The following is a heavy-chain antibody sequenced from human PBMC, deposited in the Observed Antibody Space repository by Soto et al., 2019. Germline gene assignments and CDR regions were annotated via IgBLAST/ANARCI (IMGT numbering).Heavy chain of an antibody. CDR1: GFTFDDYA. Sequence: GGSLRLSCAASGFTFDDYAMHWVRQAPGKGLEWVSGISWNSGSIGYADSVKGRFTISRDNAKNSLYLQMNSLRAEDTALYYFAKAIRRMYYYGSGSYGPFDYWGQGTLVTVSS. CDR2: ISWNSGSI. J-gene: IGHJ4*02. D-gene: IGHD3-10*01. CDR3: AKAIRRMYYYGSGSYGPFDY. V-gene: IGHV3-9*01.